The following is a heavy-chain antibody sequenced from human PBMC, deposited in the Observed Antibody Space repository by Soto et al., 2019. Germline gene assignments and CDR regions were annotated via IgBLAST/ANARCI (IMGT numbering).Heavy chain of an antibody. CDR2: GSYSGTT. CDR3: ARGATVTQYDY. D-gene: IGHD4-17*01. V-gene: IGHV4-61*01. J-gene: IGHJ4*02. CDR1: GVSVSSGSFY. Sequence: QVQLKESGPGLVKPSETLSLTCTVSGVSVSSGSFYWAWIRQPPGKGLEWIGFGSYSGTTNYKPSLKSRVTISVDTSRSQISLKVSSLTAADTAVYYCARGATVTQYDYWGQGTLVTVSS.